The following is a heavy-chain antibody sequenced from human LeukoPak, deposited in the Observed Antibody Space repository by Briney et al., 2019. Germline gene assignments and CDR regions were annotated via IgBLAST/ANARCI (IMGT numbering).Heavy chain of an antibody. J-gene: IGHJ4*02. CDR1: GFTFDDYG. D-gene: IGHD3-9*01. Sequence: QSGGPLRLSCAASGFTFDDYGMPWVRQAPGKGLEWVAVISYDGSNKYYADSVKGRFTISRDNSKNTLYLQMNSLRAEDTAVYYCANVGYDILTGPVDYWGQGTLVTVSS. CDR3: ANVGYDILTGPVDY. CDR2: ISYDGSNK. V-gene: IGHV3-30*18.